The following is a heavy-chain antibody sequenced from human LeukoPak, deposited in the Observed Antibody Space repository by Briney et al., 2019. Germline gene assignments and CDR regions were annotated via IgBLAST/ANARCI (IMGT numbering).Heavy chain of an antibody. CDR2: IDPNSGGT. CDR3: ARATLSWIVVVTTPGAFDI. V-gene: IGHV1-2*02. J-gene: IGHJ3*02. D-gene: IGHD2-21*02. CDR1: GYTFTGYY. Sequence: ASVKVSCKASGYTFTGYYMHGVRQAPGQGLEWMGWIDPNSGGTNDAQKFQGRVSMTRDTSISTASMELSRLRSDAPAVYYCARATLSWIVVVTTPGAFDIWGQGTMVTVSS.